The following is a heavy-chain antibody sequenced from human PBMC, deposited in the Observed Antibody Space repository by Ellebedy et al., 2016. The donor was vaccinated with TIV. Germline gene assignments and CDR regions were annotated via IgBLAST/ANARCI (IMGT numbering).Heavy chain of an antibody. D-gene: IGHD3-9*01. CDR2: ISGSGDNI. J-gene: IGHJ3*02. CDR1: GFIFSDYA. CDR3: AREVWFSFDI. Sequence: GGSLRLXXAASGFIFSDYAMTWVRQAPGKGLEWVSDISGSGDNIYYADSVKGRFTISRDNSKNTVFLQMSSLRAEDTAVYYCAREVWFSFDIWGQGTVVTVSS. V-gene: IGHV3-23*01.